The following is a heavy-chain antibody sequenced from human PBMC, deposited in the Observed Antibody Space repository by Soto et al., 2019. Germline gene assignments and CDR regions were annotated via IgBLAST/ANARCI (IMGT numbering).Heavy chain of an antibody. D-gene: IGHD1-26*01. V-gene: IGHV5-51*01. CDR3: ASLSRLGPQSAFDY. Sequence: PGESLKISCQGSGYTFTTYWVGWVRQRPGKGLDWMGNIYPGDSDVKYSPSFQGQVTISADKSIFTAYLQWRSLKASDTAMYYCASLSRLGPQSAFDYWGQGALVTVSS. J-gene: IGHJ4*02. CDR1: GYTFTTYW. CDR2: IYPGDSDV.